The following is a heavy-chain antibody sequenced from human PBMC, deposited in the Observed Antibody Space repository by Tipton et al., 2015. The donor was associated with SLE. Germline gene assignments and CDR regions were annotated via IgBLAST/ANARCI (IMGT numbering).Heavy chain of an antibody. J-gene: IGHJ4*02. V-gene: IGHV4-61*09. CDR2: IYTSGRT. CDR1: GGSISSGSYY. Sequence: TLSLTCTVSGGSISSGSYYWCWIRRPAGKGLEWVGHIYTSGRTNYNPSLKSRVTISVDTSKNQFSLKLSSVTAADTAVYYCARDSDYYDSSGSLDYWGQGTLVTVSS. D-gene: IGHD3-22*01. CDR3: ARDSDYYDSSGSLDY.